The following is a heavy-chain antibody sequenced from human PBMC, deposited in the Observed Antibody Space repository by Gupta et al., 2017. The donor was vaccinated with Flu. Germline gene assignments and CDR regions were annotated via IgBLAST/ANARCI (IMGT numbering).Heavy chain of an antibody. CDR2: ISAYNGNT. D-gene: IGHD6-6*01. CDR3: ARAYSSSISGWFDP. CDR1: SYG. J-gene: IGHJ5*02. Sequence: SYGISWVRQAPGQGLEWMGWISAYNGNTNYAQKLQGRVTMTTDTSTSTAYMELRSLRSDDTAVYYCARAYSSSISGWFDPWGQGTLVTVSS. V-gene: IGHV1-18*01.